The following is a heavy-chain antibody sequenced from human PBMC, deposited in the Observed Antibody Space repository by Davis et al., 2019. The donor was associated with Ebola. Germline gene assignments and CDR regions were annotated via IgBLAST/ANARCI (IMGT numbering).Heavy chain of an antibody. Sequence: GESLKISCAASGFTVSSNYMSWVRQAPGKGLEWVSVIYSGGSTYYADSVKGRFTISRDNSKNTLYLQMNSLRDEDTAVYYCARDRGWELRPPGDIWGQGTMVTVSS. CDR3: ARDRGWELRPPGDI. CDR1: GFTVSSNY. V-gene: IGHV3-53*01. D-gene: IGHD1-26*01. J-gene: IGHJ3*02. CDR2: IYSGGST.